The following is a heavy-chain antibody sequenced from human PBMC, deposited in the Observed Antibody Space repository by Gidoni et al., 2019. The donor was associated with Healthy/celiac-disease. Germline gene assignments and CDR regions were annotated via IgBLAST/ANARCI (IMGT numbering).Heavy chain of an antibody. J-gene: IGHJ4*02. Sequence: QVQLVESGGGVVQPGRSLRLSCAASGFSFNNYGIHWVRQAPVTGLGWVALIYHDGSNKYYADSVKSRFTIARDNSKNTVYRQMNSLRAEDTAVYYCARTWAGGYDLDHWGQGTLVTVSS. D-gene: IGHD5-12*01. V-gene: IGHV3-33*01. CDR3: ARTWAGGYDLDH. CDR2: IYHDGSNK. CDR1: GFSFNNYG.